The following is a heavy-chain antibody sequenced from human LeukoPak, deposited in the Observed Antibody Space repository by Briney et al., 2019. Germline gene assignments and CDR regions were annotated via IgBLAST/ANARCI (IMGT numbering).Heavy chain of an antibody. J-gene: IGHJ5*02. V-gene: IGHV4-34*01. Sequence: PSETLSLTCAVYAGSFSGYYWSWIRQPPGKGLEWIGEVNHSGSTNYNPSLRSRVTISVDTSKNQFSLNLSSVTAADTAVYYCARHVYYDSGSYYNEPNWFDPWGQGTLVTVSS. CDR3: ARHVYYDSGSYYNEPNWFDP. CDR2: VNHSGST. CDR1: AGSFSGYY. D-gene: IGHD3-10*01.